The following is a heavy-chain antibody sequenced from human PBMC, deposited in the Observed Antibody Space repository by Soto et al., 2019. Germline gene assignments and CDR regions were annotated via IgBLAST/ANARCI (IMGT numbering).Heavy chain of an antibody. CDR1: GGTFSSYA. Sequence: SVKVSCKASGGTFSSYAISWVRQAPGQGLEWMGGIIPIFGTANYAQKFQGRVTMTRDTSISTAYMELSRLRSDDTAVYYCARDGRVRAAAGRGWFDPWGQGTLVTVSS. CDR2: IIPIFGTA. CDR3: ARDGRVRAAAGRGWFDP. V-gene: IGHV1-69*05. D-gene: IGHD6-13*01. J-gene: IGHJ5*02.